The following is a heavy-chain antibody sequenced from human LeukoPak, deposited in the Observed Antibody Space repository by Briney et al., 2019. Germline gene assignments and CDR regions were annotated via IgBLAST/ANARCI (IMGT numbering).Heavy chain of an antibody. D-gene: IGHD2-2*01. V-gene: IGHV4-59*12. Sequence: KTSETLSLTCTVSGGSISSYYWSWIRQPPGKGLEWIGYIYYSGSTNYNPSLKSRVIISVDTSKNQFSLKLSSVTAADTAVYYCARYCSSPSCYEGYYYGMDVWGQGTTVTVSS. CDR3: ARYCSSPSCYEGYYYGMDV. J-gene: IGHJ6*02. CDR2: IYYSGST. CDR1: GGSISSYY.